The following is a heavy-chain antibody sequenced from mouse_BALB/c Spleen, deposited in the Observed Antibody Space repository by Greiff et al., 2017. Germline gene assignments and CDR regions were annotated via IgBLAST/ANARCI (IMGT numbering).Heavy chain of an antibody. Sequence: EVKVVESGGGLVQPGGSRKLSCAASGFTFSSFGMHWVRQAPEKGLEWVAYISSGSSTIYYADTVKGRFTISRDNPKNTLFLQMTSLRSEDTAMYYCARSCYYGSSYEYPYAMDYWGQGTSVTVSS. CDR2: ISSGSSTI. J-gene: IGHJ4*01. V-gene: IGHV5-17*02. CDR3: ARSCYYGSSYEYPYAMDY. D-gene: IGHD1-1*01. CDR1: GFTFSSFG.